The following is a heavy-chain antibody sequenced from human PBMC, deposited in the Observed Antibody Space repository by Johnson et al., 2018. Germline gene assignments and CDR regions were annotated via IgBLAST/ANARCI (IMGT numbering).Heavy chain of an antibody. CDR3: AKAPVGWLGEGAEYFQH. CDR2: ISWNSGSI. J-gene: IGHJ1*01. Sequence: QLVESGGGLVQPGGSLRLSCAASGFTFSSYAMSWVRQAPGKGLEWVSGISWNSGSIGYAESVKGRFTISRDNAKNSLYLQMNSLRAEDTALYYCAKAPVGWLGEGAEYFQHWGQGTLVTVSS. CDR1: GFTFSSYA. V-gene: IGHV3-9*01. D-gene: IGHD3-3*01.